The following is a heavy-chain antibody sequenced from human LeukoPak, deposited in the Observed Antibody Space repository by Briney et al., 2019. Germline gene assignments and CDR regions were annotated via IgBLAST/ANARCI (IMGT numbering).Heavy chain of an antibody. CDR3: ARIYGSASWWFDP. V-gene: IGHV4-61*01. CDR2: IYYSGST. CDR1: GGSVSSGSYY. Sequence: PSETLSLTCTVSGGSVSSGSYYWSWTRQPPGRGLEWIGYIYYSGSTGYNPSLKSRVTISVDTSKNQFSLKLSSVTAADTAVYYCARIYGSASWWFDPWGQGTLVTVSS. D-gene: IGHD2-15*01. J-gene: IGHJ5*02.